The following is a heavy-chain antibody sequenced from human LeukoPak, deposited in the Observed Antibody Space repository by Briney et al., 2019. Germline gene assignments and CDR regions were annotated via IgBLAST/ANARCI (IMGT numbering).Heavy chain of an antibody. V-gene: IGHV4-38-2*02. CDR3: ARDYNRNDFYGDYQHFYH. Sequence: SETLSLTCSVSGYSIRGGYYWGWIRQPPGMGLEWIGSVYYRGSTYYNPSLKGRVTISVDTSRNQFSLKLSSVTAADTAVYYCARDYNRNDFYGDYQHFYHWGPGTLVTVSS. CDR2: VYYRGST. J-gene: IGHJ1*01. CDR1: GYSIRGGYY. D-gene: IGHD4-17*01.